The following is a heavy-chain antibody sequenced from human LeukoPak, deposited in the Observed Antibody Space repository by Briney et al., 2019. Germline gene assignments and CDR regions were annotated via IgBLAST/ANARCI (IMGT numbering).Heavy chain of an antibody. CDR3: ARHTHTYYYDSSGYTDY. D-gene: IGHD3-22*01. V-gene: IGHV4-39*01. CDR1: GGSISSSSYY. Sequence: SETLSLTCTVSGGSISSSSYYWGWIRQPPGKGLEWIGGIYYSGSTYYNPSLKSRVTISVDTSKNQFSLKLSSVTAADTAVYYCARHTHTYYYDSSGYTDYWGRGTLVTVSS. J-gene: IGHJ4*02. CDR2: IYYSGST.